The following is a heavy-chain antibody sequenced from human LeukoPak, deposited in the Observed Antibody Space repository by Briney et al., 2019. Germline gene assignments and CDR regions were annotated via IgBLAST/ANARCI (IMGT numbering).Heavy chain of an antibody. CDR2: IRSQAYGGTT. J-gene: IGHJ6*02. Sequence: GGSLRLSCTASGFTFGDYAMSWVRQAPGKGLEWVAFIRSQAYGGTTQYAASVKGRFTISRDDSKSIAYLQMNSLKTEDRGVYYCTRDLDRSEVVMRYYYYGMDVWGQGTTVTVSS. CDR1: GFTFGDYA. D-gene: IGHD2-8*01. V-gene: IGHV3-49*04. CDR3: TRDLDRSEVVMRYYYYGMDV.